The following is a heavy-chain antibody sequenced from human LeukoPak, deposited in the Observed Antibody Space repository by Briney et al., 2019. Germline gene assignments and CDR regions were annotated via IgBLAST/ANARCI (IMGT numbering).Heavy chain of an antibody. CDR1: GYTFTNYH. CDR2: INPNTGDG. V-gene: IGHV1-8*03. Sequence: ASLKVSCKASGYTFTNYHVNWVRQAPGQGLEWMGWINPNTGDGGYAQKFQGRVSITSDTSISTAYMELGSPRSEDTAVYFCARTTSLTASGYDYWGQGTLVTVSS. J-gene: IGHJ4*02. D-gene: IGHD4-17*01. CDR3: ARTTSLTASGYDY.